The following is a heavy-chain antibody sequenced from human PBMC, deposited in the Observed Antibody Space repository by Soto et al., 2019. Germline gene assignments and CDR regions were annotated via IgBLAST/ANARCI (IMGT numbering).Heavy chain of an antibody. CDR2: IYHSGST. V-gene: IGHV4-4*02. CDR1: GGSISSSNW. J-gene: IGHJ4*02. CDR3: ARGLLLWFGELPQALGY. D-gene: IGHD3-10*01. Sequence: SETLSLTCAVSGGSISSSNWWSWVRQPPGKGLEWIGEIYHSGSTNYNPSLKSRVTISVDTSKNQFSLKLSSVTAADTAVYYCARGLLLWFGELPQALGYWGQGTLVTVSS.